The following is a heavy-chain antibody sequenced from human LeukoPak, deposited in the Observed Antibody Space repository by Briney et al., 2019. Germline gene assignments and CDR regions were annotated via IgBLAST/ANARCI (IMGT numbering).Heavy chain of an antibody. D-gene: IGHD2-8*01. CDR1: GFSLDTSGVG. CDR3: AHSRARIGYCTTNACSNWLDP. J-gene: IGHJ5*02. V-gene: IGHV2-5*01. CDR2: IYWNDDK. Sequence: KGSGPTLVNPTQTLTLTCTFSGFSLDTSGVGVAWIRQPPGKDLEWLAVIYWNDDKRYSPSLKTRLTITKDTSKNQVVLTMTNMDPVDTATYYCAHSRARIGYCTTNACSNWLDPWGQGTLVTVSS.